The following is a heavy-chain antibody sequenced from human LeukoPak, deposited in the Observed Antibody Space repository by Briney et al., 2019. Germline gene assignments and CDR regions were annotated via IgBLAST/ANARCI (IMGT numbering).Heavy chain of an antibody. CDR1: SYTVRSLG. D-gene: IGHD2-2*01. V-gene: IGHV1-18*01. CDR3: ARDGTSTDDY. J-gene: IGHJ4*02. CDR2: ISGNNDNP. Sequence: SGKTSSYTVRSLGIKWRPRAPGQGLEWMGWISGNNDNPNYGQKFQGRLTVTTDTSTSTAYMELRNLRFDDTAVYYCARDGTSTDDYWGQGTLVTVSS.